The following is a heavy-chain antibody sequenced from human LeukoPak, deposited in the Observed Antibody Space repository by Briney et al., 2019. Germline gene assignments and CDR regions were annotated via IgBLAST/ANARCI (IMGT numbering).Heavy chain of an antibody. Sequence: GRSLRLSCAASGFTFDDYAMHWVRQAPGKGLEWVSGISWNSGSIGYAESVKGRLTISRDNAKNSLYLQMNSLRAEDTALYYCAKALSYYYGSGSDYWGQGTLVTVSS. V-gene: IGHV3-9*01. CDR1: GFTFDDYA. CDR2: ISWNSGSI. CDR3: AKALSYYYGSGSDY. J-gene: IGHJ4*02. D-gene: IGHD3-10*01.